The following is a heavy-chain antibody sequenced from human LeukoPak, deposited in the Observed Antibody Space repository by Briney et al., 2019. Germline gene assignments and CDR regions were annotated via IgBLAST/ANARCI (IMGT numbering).Heavy chain of an antibody. CDR1: GGSFSGYY. CDR2: INHSGST. D-gene: IGHD3-22*01. Sequence: SETLSLTCAVYGGSFSGYYWSWIRQPPGKGLEWIGEINHSGSTNYNPSLKSRVTISVDTSKNQFSLKLSPVTAANTAVYYCARGDSSGYYFHWFDPWGQGTLVTVSS. CDR3: ARGDSSGYYFHWFDP. V-gene: IGHV4-34*01. J-gene: IGHJ5*02.